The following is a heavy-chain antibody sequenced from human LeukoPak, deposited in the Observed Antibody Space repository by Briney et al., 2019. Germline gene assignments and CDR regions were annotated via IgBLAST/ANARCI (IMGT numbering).Heavy chain of an antibody. D-gene: IGHD4-11*01. CDR2: IYPGDSDT. CDR3: ARGDYSNQYYFDS. J-gene: IGHJ4*02. CDR1: GYSFTSYW. Sequence: LGESLKISCKASGYSFTSYWIGWVRQMPGKGLEWMGIIYPGDSDTRYSPSFQGQVTISADKSIGTAYLQWSSLKASDTAIYYCARGDYSNQYYFDSWGQGTQVTVSS. V-gene: IGHV5-51*01.